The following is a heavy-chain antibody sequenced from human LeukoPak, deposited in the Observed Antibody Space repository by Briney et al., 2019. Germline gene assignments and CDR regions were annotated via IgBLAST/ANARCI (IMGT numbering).Heavy chain of an antibody. Sequence: GGSLRLSCAASGFTFSSYGMHWVPQAPGKGLEWVAFIRYDGSNKYYADSVKGRFTISRDNSKNTLYLQMNSLRAEDTAVYYCAKGLLRFLERSGFDPWGQGTLVTVSS. CDR2: IRYDGSNK. CDR1: GFTFSSYG. CDR3: AKGLLRFLERSGFDP. D-gene: IGHD3-3*01. V-gene: IGHV3-30*02. J-gene: IGHJ5*02.